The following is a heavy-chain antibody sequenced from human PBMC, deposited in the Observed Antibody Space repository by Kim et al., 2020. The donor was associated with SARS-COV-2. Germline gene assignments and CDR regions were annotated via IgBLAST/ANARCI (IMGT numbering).Heavy chain of an antibody. V-gene: IGHV3-33*01. CDR1: GFTFSSYG. CDR2: IWYDGSNK. D-gene: IGHD6-13*01. Sequence: GGSLRLSCAASGFTFSSYGMHWVRQAPGKGLEWVAVIWYDGSNKYYADSVKGRFTISRDNSKNTLYLQMNSLRAEDTAVYYCARDGAALLLTGMDVWGQGTTVTVPS. J-gene: IGHJ6*02. CDR3: ARDGAALLLTGMDV.